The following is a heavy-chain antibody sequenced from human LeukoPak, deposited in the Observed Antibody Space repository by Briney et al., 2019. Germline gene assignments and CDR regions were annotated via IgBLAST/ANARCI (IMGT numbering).Heavy chain of an antibody. CDR2: IKRDGSER. CDR1: GFSFSSHW. V-gene: IGHV3-7*03. J-gene: IGHJ6*02. D-gene: IGHD1-7*01. Sequence: GGSLRLSCAASGFSFSSHWMSWVRQAPGKGLEWVANIKRDGSERYYVDSVKGRFTISRDNAKNSLYLQMNSLRAEDTAVYYCARDRRYNWNYVGYYYGMDVWGQGTTVTVSS. CDR3: ARDRRYNWNYVGYYYGMDV.